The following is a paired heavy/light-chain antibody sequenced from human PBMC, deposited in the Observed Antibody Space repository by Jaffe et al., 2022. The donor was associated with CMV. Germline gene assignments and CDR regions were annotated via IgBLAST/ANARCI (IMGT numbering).Heavy chain of an antibody. CDR2: VVVANEYT. CDR1: GFTFSSSA. Sequence: QVQMMQSGPEVKKPGTSIKVSCQTSGFTFSSSALHWVRQARGQRLEWIGWVVVANEYTEYAQNFQGRVSVTLDRSTGTTHMELNSLRSEDTAVYYCAASARSDLGDYQLDYWGQGTLVTVSS. J-gene: IGHJ4*02. D-gene: IGHD4-17*01. CDR3: AASARSDLGDYQLDY. V-gene: IGHV1-58*01.
Light chain of an antibody. CDR1: RTILASDTNKNY. CDR2: WAS. V-gene: IGKV4-1*01. J-gene: IGKJ1*01. Sequence: DIVLTQSPHSLALSLGERATITCTSSRTILASDTNKNYLAWYYQKPGQSPKLLISWASAREFGVPDRFSGSGSGTDFTLTISSLQAEDVATYFCHQYYGTPWTFGQGTKVEI. CDR3: HQYYGTPWT.